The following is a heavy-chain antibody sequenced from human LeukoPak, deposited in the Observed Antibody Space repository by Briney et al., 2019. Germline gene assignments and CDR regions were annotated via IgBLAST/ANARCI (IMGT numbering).Heavy chain of an antibody. J-gene: IGHJ4*02. Sequence: SETLSLTCGVYGGSFSAYYWSWIRQPPGKGLEWIGESNHSESTTYNPSLKSRVTISVDTSKNQFSLKLSSVTAADTAVYYCARGRSLHCFDYWGQGTLVTVSS. CDR3: ARGRSLHCFDY. CDR1: GGSFSAYY. V-gene: IGHV4-34*01. CDR2: SNHSEST.